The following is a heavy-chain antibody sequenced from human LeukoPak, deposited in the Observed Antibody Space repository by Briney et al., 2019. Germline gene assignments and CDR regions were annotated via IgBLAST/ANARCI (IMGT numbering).Heavy chain of an antibody. CDR3: AKSPSYCGGDCYHGTDY. D-gene: IGHD2-21*01. J-gene: IGHJ4*02. CDR1: GFTFRNYA. CDR2: ISGSGGST. V-gene: IGHV3-23*01. Sequence: GGSLRLSCAASGFTFRNYAMSWFRQAPGKGLEWVSAISGSGGSTYYADSVKGRFTISRDSSKNTLYLQMNSLRAEDTAVYYCAKSPSYCGGDCYHGTDYWGQGTLVTVSS.